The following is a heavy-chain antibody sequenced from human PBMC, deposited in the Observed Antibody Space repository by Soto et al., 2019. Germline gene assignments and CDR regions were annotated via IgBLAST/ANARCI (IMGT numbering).Heavy chain of an antibody. CDR1: GYSFASYY. CDR2: INPADGRT. D-gene: IGHD1-1*01. J-gene: IGHJ4*02. Sequence: GASVKVSCKASGYSFASYYMHWVRQAPGQGFEWMGTINPADGRTSYAQKFQRRVTLTRDTSTSTLFLEVPRLTTDDTALYYCGSVGQTLNDTCDSWGQRPQVTVSS. CDR3: GSVGQTLNDTCDS. V-gene: IGHV1-46*01.